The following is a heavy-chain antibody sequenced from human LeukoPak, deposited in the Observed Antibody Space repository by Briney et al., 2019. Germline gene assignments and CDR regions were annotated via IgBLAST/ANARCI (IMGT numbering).Heavy chain of an antibody. Sequence: TGGSLRLSCAASGFTFSSYGMHWVRQAPGKGLEWVAFIRYDGSNKYYADSVKGRFTISRDNSKNTLYLQMNSLRAEDTAVYYCATVTTGLSLHLSDYWGQGTLVTVSS. CDR3: ATVTTGLSLHLSDY. J-gene: IGHJ4*02. V-gene: IGHV3-30*02. D-gene: IGHD4-17*01. CDR1: GFTFSSYG. CDR2: IRYDGSNK.